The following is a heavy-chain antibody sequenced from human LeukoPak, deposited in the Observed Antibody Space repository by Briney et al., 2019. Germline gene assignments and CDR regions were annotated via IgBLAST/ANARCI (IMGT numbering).Heavy chain of an antibody. D-gene: IGHD2-2*01. V-gene: IGHV3-11*01. J-gene: IGHJ4*02. CDR1: GFSFSDHY. Sequence: GSLRLSCAASGFSFSDHYMSWIRQAPGKGLEWVSYMSSSDNPIYYADSVKGRFTISRDNAKNSLYLQMNNLRAEDTAVYYCARDRVGSSTSCYDYWGQGTLVTVSS. CDR2: MSSSDNPI. CDR3: ARDRVGSSTSCYDY.